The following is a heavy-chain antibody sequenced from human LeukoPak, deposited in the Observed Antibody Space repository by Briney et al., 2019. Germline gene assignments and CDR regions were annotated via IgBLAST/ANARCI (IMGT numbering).Heavy chain of an antibody. CDR3: ARDSHANYDFWSGYPRGFDP. D-gene: IGHD3-3*01. J-gene: IGHJ5*02. Sequence: SETLSLTCTVSGGSISSYYWSWIRQPPGKGLEWIGYIYYSGSTNYNPSLKSRVTISVDTSKNQFSLKLSSVTAADTAVYYCARDSHANYDFWSGYPRGFDPWGQGTLVTVSS. CDR1: GGSISSYY. CDR2: IYYSGST. V-gene: IGHV4-59*01.